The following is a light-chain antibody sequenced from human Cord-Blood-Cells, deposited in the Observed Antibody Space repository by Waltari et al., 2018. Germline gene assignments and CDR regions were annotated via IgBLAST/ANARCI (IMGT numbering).Light chain of an antibody. CDR3: CSYAGSYTWV. V-gene: IGLV2-11*01. J-gene: IGLJ2*01. CDR1: SSDVGGYNY. Sequence: QSALTQPRSVSGSPGQSVTISCTGTSSDVGGYNYVSWYQQHPGNAPKLMIYDVSKRPSGVPDRFAGSKCRNTAALTISGLQAEEEADYYCCSYAGSYTWVFGGGTKLTVL. CDR2: DVS.